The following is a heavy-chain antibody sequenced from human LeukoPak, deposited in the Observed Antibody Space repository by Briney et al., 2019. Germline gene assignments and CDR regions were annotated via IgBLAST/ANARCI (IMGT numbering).Heavy chain of an antibody. Sequence: GGSLRLSCAASGFTFSDYGMHWVRQAPGKGLQWVAVIWFDGSHKYYVDSVKGRFTISRDNSKNTLYLQMNSLRAEDTAVYYCAKDLGLTYYDFWSGYGPNSYWGQGTLVTVSS. J-gene: IGHJ4*02. CDR1: GFTFSDYG. D-gene: IGHD3-3*01. V-gene: IGHV3-33*06. CDR3: AKDLGLTYYDFWSGYGPNSY. CDR2: IWFDGSHK.